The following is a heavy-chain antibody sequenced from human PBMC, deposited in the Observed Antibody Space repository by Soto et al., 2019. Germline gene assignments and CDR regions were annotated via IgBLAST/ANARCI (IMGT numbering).Heavy chain of an antibody. D-gene: IGHD2-2*01. J-gene: IGHJ4*02. CDR3: ARDGRVPATAIGIFDY. CDR1: GGSIGNYY. CDR2: IYYSGST. Sequence: PSETLSLTCTVSGGSIGNYYWSWIRQPPGKGLEWIGYIYYSGSTNYNPSLKSRVTISVDTSKNQFSLKLSSVTAADTAVYYCARDGRVPATAIGIFDYWGQGTLVTVSS. V-gene: IGHV4-59*01.